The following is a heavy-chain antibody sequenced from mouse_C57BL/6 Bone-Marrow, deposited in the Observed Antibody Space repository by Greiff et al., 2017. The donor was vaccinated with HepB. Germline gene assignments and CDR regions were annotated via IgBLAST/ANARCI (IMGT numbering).Heavy chain of an antibody. J-gene: IGHJ2*01. CDR2: IYPRSGNT. CDR1: GYTFTSYG. CDR3: ARYSNYDFDY. D-gene: IGHD2-5*01. Sequence: VKLMESGAELARPGASVKLSCKASGYTFTSYGISWVKQRTGQGLEWIGEIYPRSGNTYYNEKFKGKATLTADKSSSTAYMELRSLTSEDSALYFCARYSNYDFDYWGQGTTLTVSS. V-gene: IGHV1-81*01.